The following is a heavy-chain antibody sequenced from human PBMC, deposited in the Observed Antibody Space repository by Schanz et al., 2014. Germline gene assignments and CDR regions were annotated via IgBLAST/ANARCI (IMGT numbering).Heavy chain of an antibody. V-gene: IGHV3-21*05. J-gene: IGHJ2*01. D-gene: IGHD2-21*02. CDR1: GLTFSDYS. Sequence: EVQLVESGGGLVKPGGSLRLSCATSGLTFSDYSMNWVRQAPGKGPEWVSYIRSSSTPIYYADSVKGRFTISRDNAKNSLYLQMNSLRAEDTAVYFCAKDLGVDCGDGCFNWYFDLWGRGTLVTVSS. CDR2: IRSSSTPI. CDR3: AKDLGVDCGDGCFNWYFDL.